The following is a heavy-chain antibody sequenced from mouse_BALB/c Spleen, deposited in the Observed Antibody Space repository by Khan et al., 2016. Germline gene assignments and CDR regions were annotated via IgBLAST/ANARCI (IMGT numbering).Heavy chain of an antibody. CDR1: GFTFSSFG. Sequence: EVELVESGGGLVQPGGSRKLSCAASGFTFSSFGMHWVRQAPEKGLEWVAYISSGSSTIYYADTVKGRFTISRDNPKNTLFLQMTSLRSEDTAMYYCARLGFPPLYAMDYWGQGTTLTVSS. V-gene: IGHV5-17*02. CDR3: ARLGFPPLYAMDY. D-gene: IGHD2-3*01. CDR2: ISSGSSTI. J-gene: IGHJ2*01.